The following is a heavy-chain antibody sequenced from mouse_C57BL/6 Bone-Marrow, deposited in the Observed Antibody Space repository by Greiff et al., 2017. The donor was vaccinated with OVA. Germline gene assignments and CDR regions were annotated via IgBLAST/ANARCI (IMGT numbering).Heavy chain of an antibody. CDR2: IAPENGDT. J-gene: IGHJ1*03. Sequence: VQLQQSGAELVRPGASVKLSCTASGFNIKDDYMHWVKPRPEQGLEWIGWIAPENGDTAYAPKFQGKATITADTSSNTAYLQISSLTSEDTAVYYCTKAYYGRNWYFDVGGTGTTVTVSS. CDR3: TKAYYGRNWYFDV. CDR1: GFNIKDDY. D-gene: IGHD1-1*01. V-gene: IGHV14-4*01.